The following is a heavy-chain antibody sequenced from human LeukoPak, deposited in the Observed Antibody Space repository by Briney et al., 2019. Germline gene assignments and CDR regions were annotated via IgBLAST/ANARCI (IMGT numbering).Heavy chain of an antibody. J-gene: IGHJ3*02. CDR1: GLTFSSYD. CDR2: IGTAGDT. V-gene: IGHV3-13*04. D-gene: IGHD3-10*01. Sequence: GGSLRLSCAASGLTFSSYDMHWDRQATGKGLEWVSAIGTAGDTYYPGSVKGRFTISRESAKNSLYLQMNSLRAGDTAVYYCARDGSGTKAFDIWGQGTMVTVSS. CDR3: ARDGSGTKAFDI.